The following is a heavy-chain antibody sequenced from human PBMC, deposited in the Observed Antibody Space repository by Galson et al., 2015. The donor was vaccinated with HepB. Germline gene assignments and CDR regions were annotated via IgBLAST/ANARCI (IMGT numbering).Heavy chain of an antibody. V-gene: IGHV3-23*01. CDR2: ISGSGGST. D-gene: IGHD3-10*01. CDR1: GFTFSSYA. J-gene: IGHJ4*02. Sequence: SLRLSCAASGFTFSSYAMSWVRQAPGKGLEWVSAISGSGGSTYYADSVKGRFTISRDNSKNTLYLQMNSLRAEDTAVYYCAKETTADVLLWFGELSPLDYWGQGTLVTVPS. CDR3: AKETTADVLLWFGELSPLDY.